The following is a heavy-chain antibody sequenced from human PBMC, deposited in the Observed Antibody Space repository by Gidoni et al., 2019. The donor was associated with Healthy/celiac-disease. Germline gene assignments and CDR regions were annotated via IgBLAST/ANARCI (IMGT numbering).Heavy chain of an antibody. CDR2: IQQDGSEK. V-gene: IGHV3-7*01. J-gene: IGHJ6*02. CDR1: GCTLSSYG. D-gene: IGHD1-26*01. Sequence: EVQLVEAGGGLVKPGGSRRLSGAASGCTLSSYGMSWVRQAPGKGLEWVANIQQDGSEKYYVDSVKGRFTISRDNAKNSLYLQMHSLRAEDTAVYYCARVGGGELLRGQATPYYYYGMDVWGQGTTVTVSS. CDR3: ARVGGGELLRGQATPYYYYGMDV.